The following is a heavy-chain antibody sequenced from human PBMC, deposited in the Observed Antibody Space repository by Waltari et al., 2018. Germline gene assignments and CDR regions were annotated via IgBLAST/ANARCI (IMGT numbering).Heavy chain of an antibody. CDR2: IKQDGSQT. J-gene: IGHJ4*02. D-gene: IGHD6-19*01. Sequence: EVQLVESGGGLVQPGGSLRLSCAASGFTFRNYWIAWVRQAPGRGLEWVANIKQDGSQTYYVDSVKGRFTISRDNARNSLYLQMDSLRDEDTALYYCERDRGWNTLDYWGQGTLVTVPS. CDR3: ERDRGWNTLDY. CDR1: GFTFRNYW. V-gene: IGHV3-7*04.